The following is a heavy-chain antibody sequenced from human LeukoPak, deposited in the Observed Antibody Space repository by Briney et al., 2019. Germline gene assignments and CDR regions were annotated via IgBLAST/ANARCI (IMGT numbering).Heavy chain of an antibody. CDR3: ARVLGYDSIGYHSDYMDV. CDR2: IYSGGST. D-gene: IGHD3-22*01. V-gene: IGHV3-53*01. Sequence: PGGSLRLSCAASGFVVSSNYMTWVRQAPGKGLEWVSIIYSGGSTYDADSVKGRFTISRDNSKNTVYLQMNSLRAEDTAVYYYARVLGYDSIGYHSDYMDVWGKGTTVTVSS. CDR1: GFVVSSNY. J-gene: IGHJ6*03.